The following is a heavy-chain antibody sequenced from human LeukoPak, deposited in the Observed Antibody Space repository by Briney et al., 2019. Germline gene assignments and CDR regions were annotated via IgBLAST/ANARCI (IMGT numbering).Heavy chain of an antibody. Sequence: SETLSLTCAVYGGSFSGYYWSWIRQPPGKGLEWIGEINHSGSTNYNPSLKSRVTISVDTSKNQSSLKLSSVTAADTAVYYCARGRYYLDYWGQGTLVTVSS. CDR2: INHSGST. V-gene: IGHV4-34*01. J-gene: IGHJ4*02. CDR1: GGSFSGYY. CDR3: ARGRYYLDY.